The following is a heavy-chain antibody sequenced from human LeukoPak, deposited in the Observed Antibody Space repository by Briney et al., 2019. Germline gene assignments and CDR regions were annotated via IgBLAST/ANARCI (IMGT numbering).Heavy chain of an antibody. Sequence: SETLSLTCAVYGGSFSGYYWSWIRQPPGKGLEWIGEINHSGSTNYNPSLKSRVTISVDTSKNQFSLKLSSVTAADTAVYYCARRFAISYYYGSTYNWFDPWGQGTLVTVSS. CDR3: ARRFAISYYYGSTYNWFDP. J-gene: IGHJ5*02. CDR2: INHSGST. V-gene: IGHV4-34*01. D-gene: IGHD3-10*01. CDR1: GGSFSGYY.